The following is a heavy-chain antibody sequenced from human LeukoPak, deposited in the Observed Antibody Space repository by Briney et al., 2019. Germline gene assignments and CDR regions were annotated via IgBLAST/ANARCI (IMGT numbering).Heavy chain of an antibody. J-gene: IGHJ4*02. V-gene: IGHV3-30*04. Sequence: GGSLRLSCTVSGFTLSSYATHWVRQSPGKGREWVAVISYDGSNTYYAHSVKGRFTNSRDNSKNTLYLQMNRLRAEDTAVYYCVRDGISSTSCYDWGQGTLVTVS. CDR1: GFTLSSYA. CDR2: ISYDGSNT. CDR3: VRDGISSTSCYD. D-gene: IGHD2-2*01.